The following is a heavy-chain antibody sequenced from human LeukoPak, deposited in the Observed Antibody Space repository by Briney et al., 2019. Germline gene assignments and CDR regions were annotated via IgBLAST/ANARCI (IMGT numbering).Heavy chain of an antibody. J-gene: IGHJ4*02. CDR3: ARQWELRLEFDY. CDR1: GYSISSGYY. D-gene: IGHD1-26*01. Sequence: SETLSLTCAVSGYSISSGYYWGWIRQPPGKGLEWIGSIYHSGSTYYNPSLKSRVTISVDTSKNQFSLKLSPVTAADTAVYYCARQWELRLEFDYWGQGTLVTVSS. V-gene: IGHV4-38-2*01. CDR2: IYHSGST.